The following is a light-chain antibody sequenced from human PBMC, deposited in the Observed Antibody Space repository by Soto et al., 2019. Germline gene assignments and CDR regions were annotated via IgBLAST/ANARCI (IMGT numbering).Light chain of an antibody. Sequence: QSALTQPASVSGSPGQSITISCTGTSSDVGAYNLVSWYQQYPGKAPKVMIYEVNNRPSGVSNRFSGSKSGNTASLTISGLQAEDEADYYCSSFTRSSTYVFGSGTKVTVL. CDR3: SSFTRSSTYV. V-gene: IGLV2-14*01. CDR2: EVN. J-gene: IGLJ1*01. CDR1: SSDVGAYNL.